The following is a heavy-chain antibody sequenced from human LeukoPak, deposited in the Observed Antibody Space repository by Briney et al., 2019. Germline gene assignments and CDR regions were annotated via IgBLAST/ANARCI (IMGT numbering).Heavy chain of an antibody. CDR3: ARDRAAGKKSGYNWFDP. CDR1: GGSISSSSYY. V-gene: IGHV4-39*07. J-gene: IGHJ5*02. Sequence: ASETLSLTCTVSGGSISSSSYYWGWIRQPPGKGLEWIGSIYYSGSTYYNPSLKSRVTISVDTSKNQFSLKLSSVTAADTAVYYCARDRAAGKKSGYNWFDPWGQGTLVTVSS. CDR2: IYYSGST. D-gene: IGHD6-13*01.